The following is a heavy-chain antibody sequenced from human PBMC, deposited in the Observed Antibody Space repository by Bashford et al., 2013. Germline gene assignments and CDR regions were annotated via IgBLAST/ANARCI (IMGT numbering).Heavy chain of an antibody. CDR2: INFSGGST. D-gene: IGHD3-10*01. CDR3: ASTLWFGEATYFDY. Sequence: WVRQAPGRGLEWMGIINFSGGSTIYAQNFQGRVTMSRDTSTSTIYMELGSLRPEDTAVYYCASTLWFGEATYFDYWGQGTLVTVSS. J-gene: IGHJ4*02. V-gene: IGHV1-46*01.